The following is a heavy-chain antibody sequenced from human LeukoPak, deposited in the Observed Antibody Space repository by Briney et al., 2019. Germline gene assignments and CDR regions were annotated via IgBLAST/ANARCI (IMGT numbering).Heavy chain of an antibody. CDR2: FYHGGST. Sequence: SETLSLTCTVSGYSISTGYYWDWIRQPPGKGLEWIGTFYHGGSTYYNPSLKSRVTISVDTSKNQFSLNLTSVTAADTAVYYCARDGDYGDYEPIFDYWGQGTLVTVSS. V-gene: IGHV4-38-2*02. D-gene: IGHD4-17*01. CDR3: ARDGDYGDYEPIFDY. J-gene: IGHJ4*02. CDR1: GYSISTGYY.